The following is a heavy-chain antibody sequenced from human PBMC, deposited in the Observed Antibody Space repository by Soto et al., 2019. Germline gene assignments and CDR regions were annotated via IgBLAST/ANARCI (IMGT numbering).Heavy chain of an antibody. CDR3: TADTYRRYAGLG. J-gene: IGHJ4*02. CDR1: GFTFSNSW. V-gene: IGHV3-15*07. D-gene: IGHD2-8*01. CDR2: IKSKTDGGTT. Sequence: PGVSLRLSCAASGFTFSNSWMNWVRQAPGKGLEWVGRIKSKTDGGTTDYAAPVKGKFTISRDDSKKMLYLQMNILQSEDTAVYYCTADTYRRYAGLGWGQGTLVTVSS.